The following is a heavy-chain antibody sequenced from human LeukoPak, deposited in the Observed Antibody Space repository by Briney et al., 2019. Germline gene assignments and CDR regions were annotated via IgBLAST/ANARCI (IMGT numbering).Heavy chain of an antibody. CDR1: GGSFSGYY. D-gene: IGHD3-22*01. CDR3: ARGNMIVVVISAFDI. CDR2: IYHSGSS. V-gene: IGHV4-34*01. Sequence: KPSETLSLTCAVYGGSFSGYYWSWIRQPPGKGLEWIGEIYHSGSSNYNPSLKSRVTISVDTSKNQFSLKLSYVTAADAPVYYCARGNMIVVVISAFDIWGQGTMVTVSS. J-gene: IGHJ3*02.